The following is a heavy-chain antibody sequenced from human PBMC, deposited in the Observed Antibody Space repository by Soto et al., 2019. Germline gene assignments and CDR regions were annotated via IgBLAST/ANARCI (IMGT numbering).Heavy chain of an antibody. V-gene: IGHV4-59*01. D-gene: IGHD3-22*01. CDR1: GGSISSDY. CDR3: ARALKVYYESSGYYQLFDS. CDR2: ISHSGST. Sequence: SETLSLTCTVSGGSISSDYWSWIRQPPGKGLEWIGYISHSGSTNYNPSLKSRVTMPVDTSKNQFSLKLSSVTAADTAVYYCARALKVYYESSGYYQLFDSWGQGTLITVSS. J-gene: IGHJ4*02.